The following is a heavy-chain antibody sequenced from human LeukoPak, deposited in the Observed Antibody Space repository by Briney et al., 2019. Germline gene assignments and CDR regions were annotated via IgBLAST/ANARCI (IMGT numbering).Heavy chain of an antibody. CDR2: TYPADSDT. V-gene: IGHV5-51*01. Sequence: GESLKISCKGSGXSFTTYWIGWVRQMPGKGLEWMGITYPADSDTRYSPSFQGQVTISADKSISTAYLQWSSLKASDTAMYYCARLGSSSWYFDYWGQGTQVTVSS. CDR1: GXSFTTYW. J-gene: IGHJ4*02. D-gene: IGHD6-13*01. CDR3: ARLGSSSWYFDY.